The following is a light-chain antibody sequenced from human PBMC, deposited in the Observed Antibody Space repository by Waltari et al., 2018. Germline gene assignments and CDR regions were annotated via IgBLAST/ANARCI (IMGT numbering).Light chain of an antibody. V-gene: IGKV3-20*01. CDR1: QSVSSSY. CDR3: QQYGSSPRT. Sequence: EIVLTQSPGTLSLSPGERATPSCRASQSVSSSYLAWYQQKPGQAPRLLIYGASSRATGIPARFSGSGSGTDFTLTISRLEPEDFAVYYCQQYGSSPRTFGQGTKVEIK. CDR2: GAS. J-gene: IGKJ1*01.